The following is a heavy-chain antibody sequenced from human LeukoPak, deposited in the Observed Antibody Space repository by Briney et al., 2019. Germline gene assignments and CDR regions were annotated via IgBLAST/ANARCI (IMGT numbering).Heavy chain of an antibody. CDR2: ISYSGRT. CDR3: APGNSGYYFV. CDR1: GDSISGSSYY. J-gene: IGHJ4*02. D-gene: IGHD3-22*01. V-gene: IGHV4-39*07. Sequence: SETLSLTCTVSGDSISGSSYYWTWVRQPPGKGLEWVASISYSGRTYYKPSLKSRVTISVDTSKNQFSLKLNSVTAADTAVYYCAPGNSGYYFVWGQGTLVTVSS.